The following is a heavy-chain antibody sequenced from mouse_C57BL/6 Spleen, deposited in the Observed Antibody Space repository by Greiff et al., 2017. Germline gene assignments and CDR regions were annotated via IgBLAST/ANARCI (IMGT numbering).Heavy chain of an antibody. J-gene: IGHJ2*01. CDR1: GFNIKDYY. CDR3: TSHYYGSSYVSFDY. CDR2: IDPEDGDT. D-gene: IGHD1-1*01. Sequence: EVKLQESGAELVRPGASVKLSCTASGFNIKDYYMHWVKQRPEQGLAWIGRIDPEDGDTEYAPKFQGKATMTADTSSNTAYLQLSSLTSEDTAVYYCTSHYYGSSYVSFDYWGQGTTLTVSS. V-gene: IGHV14-1*01.